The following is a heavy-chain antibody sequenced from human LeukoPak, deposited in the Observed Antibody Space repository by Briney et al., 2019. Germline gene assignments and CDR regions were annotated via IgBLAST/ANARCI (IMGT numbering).Heavy chain of an antibody. CDR1: GYTFTGYY. Sequence: ASVKVSCKASGYTFTGYYMHWVRQAPGQGLEWMGWINPNSGGTNYAQKFQGRVTITTDESTSTAYMELSSLRSEDTAVYYCARGARDTSFWSGYLGRDDAFDIWGQGTMVTVSS. CDR3: ARGARDTSFWSGYLGRDDAFDI. D-gene: IGHD3-3*01. J-gene: IGHJ3*02. V-gene: IGHV1-2*02. CDR2: INPNSGGT.